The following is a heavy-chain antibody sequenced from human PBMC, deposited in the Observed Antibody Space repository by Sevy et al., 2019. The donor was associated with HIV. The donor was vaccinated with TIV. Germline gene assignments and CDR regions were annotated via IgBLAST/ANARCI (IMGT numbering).Heavy chain of an antibody. J-gene: IGHJ4*02. CDR1: GFIFNNYA. CDR3: ARALSTWYYFDY. CDR2: ISHDGSNK. V-gene: IGHV3-30*04. D-gene: IGHD6-13*01. Sequence: GGSLRLSCAVSGFIFNNYAMHWVRQAPGKGLEWAAGISHDGSNKYYGDSVKGRFTISRDNSKNTVYPQMNSLRAEDTAVYYCARALSTWYYFDYWGQGTLVTVSS.